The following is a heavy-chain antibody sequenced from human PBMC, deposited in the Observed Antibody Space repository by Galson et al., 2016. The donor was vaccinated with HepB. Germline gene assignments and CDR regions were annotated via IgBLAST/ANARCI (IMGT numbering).Heavy chain of an antibody. CDR1: GGSISSSSYY. CDR3: ARHPPQQWLVQFDY. V-gene: IGHV4-39*01. Sequence: ETLSLTCTVSGGSISSSSYYWGWIRQPPGKGLEWIGSIYYSGSTYYNPSLKSRVTISVDTSKNQFSLKLCSVTAADMAVYYCARHPPQQWLVQFDYWGQGTLVTVSS. D-gene: IGHD6-19*01. CDR2: IYYSGST. J-gene: IGHJ4*02.